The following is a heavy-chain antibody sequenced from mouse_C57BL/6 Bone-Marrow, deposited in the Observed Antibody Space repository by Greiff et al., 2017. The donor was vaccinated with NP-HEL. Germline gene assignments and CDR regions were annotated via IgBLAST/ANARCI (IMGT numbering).Heavy chain of an antibody. CDR2: ISSGSSTI. CDR3: ARTTAQAIMDY. D-gene: IGHD3-2*02. J-gene: IGHJ4*01. CDR1: GFTFSDYG. Sequence: EVMLVESGGGLVKPGGSLKLSCAASGFTFSDYGMHWVRQAPEKGLEWVAYISSGSSTIYYADTVRGRFTISRDNAKNTLFLQMTSLRSEDTAMYYCARTTAQAIMDYWGQGTSVTVSS. V-gene: IGHV5-17*01.